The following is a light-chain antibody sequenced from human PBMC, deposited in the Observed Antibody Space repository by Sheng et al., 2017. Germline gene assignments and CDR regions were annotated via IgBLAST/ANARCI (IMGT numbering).Light chain of an antibody. CDR3: MQALQTPT. V-gene: IGKV2-28*01. CDR2: LGS. J-gene: IGKJ4*01. CDR1: QSLLHSNGYNY. Sequence: DIVMTQSPLSLPVTPGEPASISCRSSQSLLHSNGYNYLDWYLQKPGQSPQVLIYLGSIRASGVPDRFSGSGSGTDFTLKISRVEAEDVGVYYCMQALQTPTFGGGTKVEIK.